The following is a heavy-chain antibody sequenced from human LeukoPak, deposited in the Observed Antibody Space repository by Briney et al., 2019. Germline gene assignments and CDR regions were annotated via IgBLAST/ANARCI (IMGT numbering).Heavy chain of an antibody. V-gene: IGHV1-46*01. J-gene: IGHJ4*02. CDR2: INPSGGST. CDR1: GYTFTSYY. CDR3: ATEGTVTTEYYFDY. D-gene: IGHD4-17*01. Sequence: ASVKVSCKASGYTFTSYYMHWVRQAPGQGLEWMGIINPSGGSTSYAQKFQGRVTMTEDTSTDTAYMELSSLRSEDTAVYYCATEGTVTTEYYFDYWGQGTLVTVSS.